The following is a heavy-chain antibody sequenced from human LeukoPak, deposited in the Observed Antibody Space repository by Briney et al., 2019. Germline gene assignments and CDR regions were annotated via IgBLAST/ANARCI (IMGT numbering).Heavy chain of an antibody. J-gene: IGHJ6*03. D-gene: IGHD2-2*01. CDR1: GYNFDSYA. V-gene: IGHV3-23*01. CDR2: ISASGDFT. Sequence: PGGSLRLSCAASGYNFDSYAMSWVRQAPGKGREWVSGISASGDFTYYADSVKGRFTISRDNAKNTLYLQMNSLRADDTAVYYCAKDESSCSSSTCNYYYMDVWGKGTTVTVSS. CDR3: AKDESSCSSSTCNYYYMDV.